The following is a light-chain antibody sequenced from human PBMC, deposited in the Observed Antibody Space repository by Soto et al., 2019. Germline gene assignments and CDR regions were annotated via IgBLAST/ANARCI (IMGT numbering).Light chain of an antibody. V-gene: IGKV4-1*01. Sequence: DIVMTQSPDSLAVSLGERATINCKSSQSVLYSSNNKNYLAWYQQKPGQPPKLLIYWASTRESGVPDRFSGSGSGTDFTLTISSLQAEDVAVYYCQQYCSTPLTFGQGTKVEIK. CDR3: QQYCSTPLT. J-gene: IGKJ1*01. CDR1: QSVLYSSNNKNY. CDR2: WAS.